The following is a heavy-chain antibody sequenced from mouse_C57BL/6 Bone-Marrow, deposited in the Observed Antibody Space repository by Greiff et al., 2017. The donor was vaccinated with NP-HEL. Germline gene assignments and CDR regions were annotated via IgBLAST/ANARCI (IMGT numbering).Heavy chain of an antibody. J-gene: IGHJ3*01. D-gene: IGHD2-1*01. V-gene: IGHV1-37*01. CDR2: INPYSGDT. CDR1: GYSFTGYF. CDR3: ERGTYGNLWFAY. Sequence: VQLQQSGPELVKPGASVKISCKASGYSFTGYFMNWVKQSHGKSLEWIGRINPYSGDTFYNQKFKGKVTLTVDKSSSAAHKESLSLKSENFAVNYCERGTYGNLWFAYWGQGTLVTVSA.